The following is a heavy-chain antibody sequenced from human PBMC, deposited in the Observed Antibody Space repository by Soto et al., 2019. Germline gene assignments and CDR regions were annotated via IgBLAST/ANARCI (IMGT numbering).Heavy chain of an antibody. V-gene: IGHV4-39*01. Sequence: SETLSLTCTVSGGSISSSSYYWGWIRQPPGKGLEWIGSIYYSGSTYYNPSLKSRVTISVDTSKNQFSLKLSSVTAADTAVYYCARQGLLYSSGLFDAFDIWGQGTMVTVSS. D-gene: IGHD6-19*01. CDR1: GGSISSSSYY. CDR3: ARQGLLYSSGLFDAFDI. J-gene: IGHJ3*02. CDR2: IYYSGST.